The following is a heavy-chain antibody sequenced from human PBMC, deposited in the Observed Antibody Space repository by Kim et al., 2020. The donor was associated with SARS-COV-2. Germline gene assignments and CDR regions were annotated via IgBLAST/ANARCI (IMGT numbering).Heavy chain of an antibody. CDR3: TTGPTGSGWRGY. D-gene: IGHD6-19*01. Sequence: DYAAPVKGRFTISRDDSKNTLYLQMNSLKTEDTAVYYCTTGPTGSGWRGYWGQGTLVTVSS. V-gene: IGHV3-15*01. J-gene: IGHJ4*02.